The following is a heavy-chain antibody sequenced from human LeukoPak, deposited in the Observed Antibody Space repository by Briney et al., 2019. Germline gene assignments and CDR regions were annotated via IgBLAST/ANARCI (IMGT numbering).Heavy chain of an antibody. CDR1: GGTFSSYT. J-gene: IGHJ3*02. D-gene: IGHD3-22*01. CDR2: NIPILGIA. Sequence: ASVKVSCKASGGTFSSYTISWERQAPGQGLEWMGRNIPILGIANYAQKFQGRVTITADKSTSTAYMELSSLRSEDTAVYYCARTLYDSSGYGGHNAFDIWGQGTMVTVSS. CDR3: ARTLYDSSGYGGHNAFDI. V-gene: IGHV1-69*02.